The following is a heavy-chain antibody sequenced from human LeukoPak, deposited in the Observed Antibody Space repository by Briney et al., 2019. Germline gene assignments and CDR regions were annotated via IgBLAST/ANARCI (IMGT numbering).Heavy chain of an antibody. D-gene: IGHD3-22*01. V-gene: IGHV4-39*07. CDR1: GGSISSSSYY. J-gene: IGHJ5*02. Sequence: PSETLSLTCTVSGGSISSSSYYWGWIRQPPGKGLEWIGSIHYSGSTNYNPSLKSRVTISVDTSKNQFSLKLSSVTAADTAVYYCARLQYYDSSGYYYRRGWFDPWGQGTLVTVSS. CDR2: IHYSGST. CDR3: ARLQYYDSSGYYYRRGWFDP.